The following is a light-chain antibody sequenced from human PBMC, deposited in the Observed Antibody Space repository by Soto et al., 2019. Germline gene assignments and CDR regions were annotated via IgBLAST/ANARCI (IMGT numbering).Light chain of an antibody. Sequence: IVMTQSPAPLSVSAGERATLSCRARQTIYSNVAWYQQRPGQAPRLLIYRASTRATGIPARFSGSGSGTEFTHTISSLQSEDFTVYSCLQYHNLGAFGQGTKVEIK. CDR3: LQYHNLGA. CDR2: RAS. CDR1: QTIYSN. V-gene: IGKV3-15*01. J-gene: IGKJ1*01.